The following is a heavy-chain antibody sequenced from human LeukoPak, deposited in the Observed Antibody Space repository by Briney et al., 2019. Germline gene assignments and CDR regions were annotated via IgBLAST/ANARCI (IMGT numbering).Heavy chain of an antibody. J-gene: IGHJ4*02. CDR1: GGSINNFY. V-gene: IGHV4-59*08. CDR3: ATQAGGHSYASFDY. Sequence: SETLPGTRTGSGGSINNFYWNWIRQPPGKGLEWVGYIHYSGSTIYNPSLGSGHTISIDTSKNQFSLKLSSVTAADTAVYYCATQAGGHSYASFDYWGQ. CDR2: IHYSGST. D-gene: IGHD5-18*01.